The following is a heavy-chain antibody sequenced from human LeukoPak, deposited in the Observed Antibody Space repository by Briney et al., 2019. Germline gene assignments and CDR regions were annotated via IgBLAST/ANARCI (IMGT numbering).Heavy chain of an antibody. J-gene: IGHJ5*02. CDR3: ARHLIPTWFGDNNWFDP. V-gene: IGHV4-34*01. CDR1: GGSFSGYY. Sequence: SETLSLTCAVYGGSFSGYYWSWIRQPPGKGLEWIGEINHSGSTNYNPSLKSRVTISVDTSENQFSLKLSSVTAADTAVYYCARHLIPTWFGDNNWFDPWGQGTLVTVSS. D-gene: IGHD3-10*01. CDR2: INHSGST.